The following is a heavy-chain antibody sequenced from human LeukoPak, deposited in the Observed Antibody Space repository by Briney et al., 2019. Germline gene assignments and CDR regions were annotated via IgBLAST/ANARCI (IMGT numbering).Heavy chain of an antibody. CDR1: GLRFSDQY. CDR2: ISGSGANR. V-gene: IGHV3-11*01. CDR3: ATLHFYAMGV. Sequence: GGSLRLSCAASGLRFSDQYMIWIRQTPGKGLEWVSFISGSGANRFYADSMKGRFTISKDNTRNSLYLQMNSLRAEDTAIYYCATLHFYAMGVWGQGTTVTVSS. J-gene: IGHJ6*02.